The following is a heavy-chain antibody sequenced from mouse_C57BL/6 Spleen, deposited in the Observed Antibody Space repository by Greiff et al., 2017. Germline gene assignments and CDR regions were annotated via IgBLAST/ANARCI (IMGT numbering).Heavy chain of an antibody. J-gene: IGHJ2*01. V-gene: IGHV1-62-2*01. CDR1: VYTFTEYT. Sequence: SVAELVKPGASVKLSCKASVYTFTEYTIHLVKQRSGQGLAWIGWFYPGSGSIKYNENFKDKATLTADKYYSKLYMELSRLTSEASAFYFCARHEEEHVFDYWGQGTTLTVSS. CDR3: ARHEEEHVFDY. CDR2: FYPGSGSI.